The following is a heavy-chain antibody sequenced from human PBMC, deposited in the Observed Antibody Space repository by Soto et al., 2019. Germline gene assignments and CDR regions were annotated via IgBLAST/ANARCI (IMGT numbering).Heavy chain of an antibody. D-gene: IGHD3-10*01. CDR3: ARLFPPLPFYDSGSYYNVDAFDI. Sequence: PGESLKISCKGSGYSFTSYGSGCVRQMPGKVLEWMGIIYAGDSDTIYSPSFQGQGTITAEKSTSTAYLQWSSLKASDTDMYYCARLFPPLPFYDSGSYYNVDAFDIWGQGTMVTVSS. CDR2: IYAGDSDT. J-gene: IGHJ3*02. V-gene: IGHV5-51*01. CDR1: GYSFTSYG.